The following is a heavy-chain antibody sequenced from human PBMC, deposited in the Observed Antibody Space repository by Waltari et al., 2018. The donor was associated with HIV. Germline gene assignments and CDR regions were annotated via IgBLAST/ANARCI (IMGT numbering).Heavy chain of an antibody. D-gene: IGHD6-19*01. CDR1: GFTFSSYA. Sequence: QVHLVQSGGGVVQPGRSLSLSCAASGFTFSSYAMHWVRQAPGKGLEWVALISYDRSNIYYADSVKGRFSISRDNSKNTLYLQMNSLRAEDTAVYYCARDPSFSGWSPNYWYGMDVWGQGTTVTVSS. CDR2: ISYDRSNI. J-gene: IGHJ6*02. V-gene: IGHV3-30*01. CDR3: ARDPSFSGWSPNYWYGMDV.